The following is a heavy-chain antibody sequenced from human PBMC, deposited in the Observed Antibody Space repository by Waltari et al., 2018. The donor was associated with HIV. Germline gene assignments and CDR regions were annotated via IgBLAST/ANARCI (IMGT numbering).Heavy chain of an antibody. V-gene: IGHV3-33*01. Sequence: QVQLVESGGGVVEPGRSLSLTCATSGFTFRRYGIHWVRQAPGKGLEWVAVIWYDGTDEYYVDSVKGRFTISRDNSKNTVYLQMSSLRAEDTGVYFCARERGYTSPFDYWGQGTLVTVSS. CDR3: ARERGYTSPFDY. J-gene: IGHJ4*02. CDR2: IWYDGTDE. D-gene: IGHD5-18*01. CDR1: GFTFRRYG.